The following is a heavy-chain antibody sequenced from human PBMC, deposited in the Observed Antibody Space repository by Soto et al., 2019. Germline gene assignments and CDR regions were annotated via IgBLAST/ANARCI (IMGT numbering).Heavy chain of an antibody. CDR1: DYTFTSYG. V-gene: IGHV1-18*01. CDR3: ARDEPAYSSSWYGY. J-gene: IGHJ4*02. Sequence: ASVKVSCKSSDYTFTSYGISWVRQAPGQGLEWMGWISAYNGNTNYAQKLQDRVTMTTDTSTRTAYMELRSLRSDDTAVYYCARDEPAYSSSWYGYWGQGTLVTVSS. CDR2: ISAYNGNT. D-gene: IGHD6-13*01.